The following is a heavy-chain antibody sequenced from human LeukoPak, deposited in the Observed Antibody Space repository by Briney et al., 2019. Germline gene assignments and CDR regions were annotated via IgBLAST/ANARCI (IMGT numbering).Heavy chain of an antibody. V-gene: IGHV1-69*04. CDR1: GGTFSSYA. J-gene: IGHJ4*02. Sequence: GSSVKVSCKASGGTFSSYAISWVRQAPGQGLEWRGRIIPILGIANYAQKFQGRVTITADKSTSTAYMELSRLRSDDTAVYYCASDDYILTGYYNVGFYWGQGTLVTVSS. D-gene: IGHD3-9*01. CDR2: IIPILGIA. CDR3: ASDDYILTGYYNVGFY.